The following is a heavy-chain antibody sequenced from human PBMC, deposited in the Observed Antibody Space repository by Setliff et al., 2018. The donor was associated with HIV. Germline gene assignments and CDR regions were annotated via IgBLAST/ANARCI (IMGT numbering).Heavy chain of an antibody. V-gene: IGHV4-61*01. J-gene: IGHJ5*02. CDR3: ARARLLGGFLS. CDR1: GGSVSSVNYY. D-gene: IGHD7-27*01. CDR2: FYYGGST. Sequence: PSETLSLTCSVSGGSVSSVNYYWSWIRQTPGKRLEWIGFFYYGGSTDYNPALKNRVAISVDTSRNRVSLKMTSVTAADTAVYYCARARLLGGFLSWGRGALVTVSS.